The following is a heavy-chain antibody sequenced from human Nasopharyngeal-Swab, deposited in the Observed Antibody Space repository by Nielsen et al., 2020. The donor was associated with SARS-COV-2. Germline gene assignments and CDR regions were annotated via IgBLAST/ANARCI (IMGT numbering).Heavy chain of an antibody. D-gene: IGHD3-3*01. J-gene: IGHJ6*02. V-gene: IGHV3-21*01. CDR2: ISSSSSYI. Sequence: GGCLRLSSAVDGFSFTNYTFNWARQAPGKGLEWVSSISSSSSYIYYADSVKGRFTISRDNAKNSLYLQMNSLRAEDTAVYYCARDGLDYDFWSAYFMDVWGQGTTVTVSS. CDR1: GFSFTNYT. CDR3: ARDGLDYDFWSAYFMDV.